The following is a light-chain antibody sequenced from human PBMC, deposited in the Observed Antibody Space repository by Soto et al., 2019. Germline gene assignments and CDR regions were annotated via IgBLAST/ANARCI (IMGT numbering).Light chain of an antibody. J-gene: IGKJ1*01. CDR2: GAS. CDR1: RGVSSSY. V-gene: IGKV3-20*01. Sequence: EIVLTQSPCTLSLPPGQRATLSCRTSRGVSSSYLAWYQQKPGQAPRLLIYGASNRATGIPDRFSGSGSGTDFTLTISRVEPEDFAVYCCQQYGSSGTFGQGTKVDIK. CDR3: QQYGSSGT.